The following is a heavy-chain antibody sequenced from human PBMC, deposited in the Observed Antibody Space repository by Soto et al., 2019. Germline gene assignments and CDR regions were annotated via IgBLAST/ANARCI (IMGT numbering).Heavy chain of an antibody. Sequence: SVKVSCKASGGTFRSYAISWVRQAPGQGLEWMGGIIPIFGTANYAQKFQGRVTITADESTSTAYMELSSLRSEDTAVYYCARDFYGDYVGWFDPWGQGTLVTVSS. CDR1: GGTFRSYA. J-gene: IGHJ5*02. D-gene: IGHD4-17*01. CDR2: IIPIFGTA. CDR3: ARDFYGDYVGWFDP. V-gene: IGHV1-69*13.